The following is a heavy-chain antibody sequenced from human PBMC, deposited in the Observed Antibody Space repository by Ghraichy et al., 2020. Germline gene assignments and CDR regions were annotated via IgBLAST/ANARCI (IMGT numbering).Heavy chain of an antibody. V-gene: IGHV3-30*04. D-gene: IGHD1-1*01. CDR2: ISYDGSNK. Sequence: GGSLRLSCAASGFTFSSYAMHWVRQAPGKGLEWVAVISYDGSNKYYSDSVKGRFTISRDNSNNTLYLQMNSLRAEDTAVYYCARDGRFDPYSNNWSGVIDYWGQGILVTVSS. CDR1: GFTFSSYA. J-gene: IGHJ4*02. CDR3: ARDGRFDPYSNNWSGVIDY.